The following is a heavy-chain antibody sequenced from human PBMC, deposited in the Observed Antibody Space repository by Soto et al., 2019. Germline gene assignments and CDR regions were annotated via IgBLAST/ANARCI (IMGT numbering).Heavy chain of an antibody. V-gene: IGHV1-69*01. J-gene: IGHJ6*02. CDR2: VSPPFRTS. Sequence: QVQLVQSGAEVKKPGSSVKVSCKTSGVSFNNNGIGWVRQAPGHGLEWMGGVSPPFRTSNYARKFQGIISITADASTGTVNMELSSLTSEDTAQYYCARVLYYGSGIYSPYGMDVWGQGTTVTVSS. D-gene: IGHD3-10*01. CDR3: ARVLYYGSGIYSPYGMDV. CDR1: GVSFNNNG.